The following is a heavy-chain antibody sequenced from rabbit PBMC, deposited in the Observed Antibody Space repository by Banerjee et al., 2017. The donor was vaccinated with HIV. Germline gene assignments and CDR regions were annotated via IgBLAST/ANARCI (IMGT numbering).Heavy chain of an antibody. CDR3: ARYSGSTYPV. Sequence: QEQLEESGGDLVKPEGSLTLTCTASGFSLSSYDMCWVRQAPGKGLEWIGCTWTGSSGSTYYASWAKGRFTISKTSSTTVTLQMTSLTAADTATYFCARYSGSTYPVWGQGTLVTVS. D-gene: IGHD8-1*01. CDR1: GFSLSSYD. V-gene: IGHV1S45*01. J-gene: IGHJ3*01. CDR2: TWTGSSGST.